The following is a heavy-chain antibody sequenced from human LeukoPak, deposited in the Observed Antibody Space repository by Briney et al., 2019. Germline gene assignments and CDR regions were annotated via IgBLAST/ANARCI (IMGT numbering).Heavy chain of an antibody. Sequence: PSETLSLTCTVSCGSISSSSYYWGWIRQPPGKGLEWIGSIYYSGSTYYNPSLKSRVTISVDTSKNQFSLKLSSVTAADTAVYYCARLVGATSHSYYFDYWGQGTLVTVSS. CDR2: IYYSGST. CDR3: ARLVGATSHSYYFDY. CDR1: CGSISSSSYY. V-gene: IGHV4-39*07. J-gene: IGHJ4*02. D-gene: IGHD1-26*01.